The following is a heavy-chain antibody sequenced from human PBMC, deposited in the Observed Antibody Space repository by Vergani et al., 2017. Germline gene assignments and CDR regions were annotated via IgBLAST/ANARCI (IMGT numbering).Heavy chain of an antibody. CDR3: AKARDPNCKGGNCYSYYYGLDL. Sequence: VQLVESGGGLVQPGGSLRLSCTASGFTFSNYWMQWVRQAPGKGLMWVSRINSDGDSTSYADSVKGRFTISRDNAKNTLYLQMDSLRAEDTAIYYCAKARDPNCKGGNCYSYYYGLDLWGQGTTVTVSS. J-gene: IGHJ6*02. CDR2: INSDGDST. D-gene: IGHD2-21*01. V-gene: IGHV3-74*01. CDR1: GFTFSNYW.